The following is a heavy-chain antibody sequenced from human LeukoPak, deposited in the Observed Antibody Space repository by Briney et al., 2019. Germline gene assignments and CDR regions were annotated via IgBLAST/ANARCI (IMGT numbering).Heavy chain of an antibody. V-gene: IGHV3-74*01. CDR2: INSDGSST. D-gene: IGHD1-26*01. Sequence: PGGSLRLSCAASGFTFSSYWMHWVRQTPGKWLVWVSRINSDGSSTSYADSVKGRFTISGDNAKNTLYLQMNSLRAEDTAVYYCARDIVGYYYYMDVWGKGTTVTVSS. J-gene: IGHJ6*03. CDR1: GFTFSSYW. CDR3: ARDIVGYYYYMDV.